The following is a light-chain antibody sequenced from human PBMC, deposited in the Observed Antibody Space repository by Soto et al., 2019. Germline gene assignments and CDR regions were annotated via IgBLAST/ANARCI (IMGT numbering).Light chain of an antibody. Sequence: DIQMTQSPSSLSASVGARVTITCQASQDISNYLNWYQQKPGKAPKLLIYDASNLETGVPSRFSGSGSGTDFTFTISSLQPEDIATYYCQQYDKLPLMYTFGQGTKLEIK. CDR1: QDISNY. CDR3: QQYDKLPLMYT. CDR2: DAS. J-gene: IGKJ2*01. V-gene: IGKV1-33*01.